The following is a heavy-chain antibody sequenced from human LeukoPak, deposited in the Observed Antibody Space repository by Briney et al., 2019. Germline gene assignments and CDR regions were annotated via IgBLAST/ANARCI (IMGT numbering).Heavy chain of an antibody. CDR3: ARTEESGYSYRYFGYYYYMDV. CDR1: DYSISSGYY. CDR2: FYDSGNT. D-gene: IGHD5-18*01. Sequence: SETLSLTCTVSDYSISSGYYWGWIRQPPGKGLEWIGSFYDSGNTYYNPSLKSRVTISVDTSKNQFSLKVRSVTAADTAVYFCARTEESGYSYRYFGYYYYMDVWGKGTTVTVSS. J-gene: IGHJ6*03. V-gene: IGHV4-38-2*02.